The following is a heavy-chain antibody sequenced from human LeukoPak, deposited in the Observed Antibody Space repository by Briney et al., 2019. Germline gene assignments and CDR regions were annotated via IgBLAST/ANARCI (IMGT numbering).Heavy chain of an antibody. V-gene: IGHV3-48*04. CDR2: ISSSGSTI. CDR3: ARGLRYFDWPSYYFDY. Sequence: AGGSLRLSCAASGFTFSSYAMHWVRQAPGKGLEWVSYISSSGSTIYYADSVKGRFTISRDNAKNSLYLQMNSLRAEDTAVYYCARGLRYFDWPSYYFDYWGQGTLVTVSS. CDR1: GFTFSSYA. J-gene: IGHJ4*02. D-gene: IGHD3-9*01.